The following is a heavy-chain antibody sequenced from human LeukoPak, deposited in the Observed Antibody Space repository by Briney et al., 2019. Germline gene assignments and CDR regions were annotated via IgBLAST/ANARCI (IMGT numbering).Heavy chain of an antibody. CDR2: IYFSGNT. J-gene: IGHJ6*02. CDR1: GGSISRGGYY. CDR3: ARSSRGSVALLTIYGMDV. V-gene: IGHV4-31*03. D-gene: IGHD3-10*01. Sequence: SETLSLTCTVAGGSISRGGYYWGWIRQHRGKGREWIAYIYFSGNTYYNPSVKSRLTISVDTAKNQFSLKLSSVTAADTAVYYCARSSRGSVALLTIYGMDVWGQGTPITVSS.